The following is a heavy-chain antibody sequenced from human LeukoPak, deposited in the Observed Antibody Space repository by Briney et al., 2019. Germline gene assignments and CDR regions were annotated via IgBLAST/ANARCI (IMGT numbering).Heavy chain of an antibody. J-gene: IGHJ3*02. V-gene: IGHV4-4*02. Sequence: SETLSLTCAVSGGSISSSNWWCWIRQPPGKGLEWSGEIYHSGSTNYNPSLKSRVTISVDKSKTQFSLKLSSVTAADTAVYYCARGTYTMTTDAFDIWGQGTMVTVSS. CDR2: IYHSGST. CDR3: ARGTYTMTTDAFDI. CDR1: GGSISSSNW. D-gene: IGHD2-2*02.